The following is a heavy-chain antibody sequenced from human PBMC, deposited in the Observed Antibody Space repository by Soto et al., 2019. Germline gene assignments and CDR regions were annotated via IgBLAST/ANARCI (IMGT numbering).Heavy chain of an antibody. CDR3: ARAREDCSGGSCYRAYYYYGMDV. J-gene: IGHJ6*02. CDR2: IYSGGST. Sequence: EVQLVETGGGLIQPGGSLRLSCAASGFTVSSNYMSWVRQAPGKGLEWVSVIYSGGSTYYADSVKGRFTISRDNSKNTLYLQMNSLRAEDTAVYYCARAREDCSGGSCYRAYYYYGMDVWDQGTTVTVSS. CDR1: GFTVSSNY. V-gene: IGHV3-53*02. D-gene: IGHD2-15*01.